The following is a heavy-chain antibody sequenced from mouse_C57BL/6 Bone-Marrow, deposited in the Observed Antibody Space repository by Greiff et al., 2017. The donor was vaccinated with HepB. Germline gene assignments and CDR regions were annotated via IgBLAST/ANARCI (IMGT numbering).Heavy chain of an antibody. CDR1: GYTFTSYW. D-gene: IGHD1-1*01. CDR2: IYPGSGST. J-gene: IGHJ1*03. V-gene: IGHV1-55*01. CDR3: ARRDYGSSEGVDV. Sequence: VQLQQPGAELVKPGASVKMSCKASGYTFTSYWITWVKQRPGQGLEWIGDIYPGSGSTNYNEKFKSKATLTVDTSSSTAYMQLSSLTSEDSAVYYCARRDYGSSEGVDVWGTGTTVTVSS.